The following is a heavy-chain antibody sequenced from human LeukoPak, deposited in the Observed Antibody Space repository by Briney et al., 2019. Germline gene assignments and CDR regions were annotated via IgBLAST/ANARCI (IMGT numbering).Heavy chain of an antibody. J-gene: IGHJ4*02. D-gene: IGHD3-10*01. CDR1: GYSFTSYW. CDR3: ARLTYYYGSGSYWPGYFDY. CDR2: IYPGDSDT. V-gene: IGHV5-51*01. Sequence: GESLKNSCKGSGYSFTSYWIGWVRQMPGKGLEWMGIIYPGDSDTRYSPSFQGQVTISVDKSISTAYLQWSSLKASDTAMYYCARLTYYYGSGSYWPGYFDYWGQGTLVTVSS.